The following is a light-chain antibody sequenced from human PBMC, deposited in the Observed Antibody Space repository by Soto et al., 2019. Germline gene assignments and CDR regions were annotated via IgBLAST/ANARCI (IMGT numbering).Light chain of an antibody. CDR2: EVT. Sequence: QSALTQPASLSGSPGQSITISCTGTSSDIGGYNYVSWYQQHPGKAPKLMIYEVTNRPSGVSSRFSGSKSDNTASLTISGLQAEYEADYYCSSYTSTSTPVVFGGGTKLTVL. CDR3: SSYTSTSTPVV. CDR1: SSDIGGYNY. J-gene: IGLJ2*01. V-gene: IGLV2-14*01.